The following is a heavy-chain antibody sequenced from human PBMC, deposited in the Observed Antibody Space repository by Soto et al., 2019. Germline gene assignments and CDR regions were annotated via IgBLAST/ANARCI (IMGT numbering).Heavy chain of an antibody. Sequence: SETLSLTCIVSGGSISSSSYYWGCIRQPPGKGLEWIGSIYYSGSTYYNPSLKSRVTISVDTSASTAYMELSSLRSEDTAVYYCVRRHVSATGIDWFDPWGQGTLVTVSS. D-gene: IGHD6-13*01. J-gene: IGHJ5*02. V-gene: IGHV4-39*01. CDR3: VRRHVSATGIDWFDP. CDR2: IYYSGST. CDR1: GGSISSSSYY.